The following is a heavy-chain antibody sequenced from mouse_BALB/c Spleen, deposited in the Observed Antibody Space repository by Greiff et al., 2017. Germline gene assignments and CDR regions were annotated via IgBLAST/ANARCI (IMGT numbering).Heavy chain of an antibody. J-gene: IGHJ3*01. V-gene: IGHV1-87*01. D-gene: IGHD1-3*01. CDR2: IYPGDGDT. CDR3: ARSSGYQDSAWFAY. Sequence: QVQLQQSGAELARPGASVKLSCKASGYTFTSYWMQWVKQRPGQGLEWIGAIYPGDGDTRYTQKFKGKATLTADKSSSTAYMQLSSLASEDSAVYYCARSSGYQDSAWFAYWGQGTLVTVSA. CDR1: GYTFTSYW.